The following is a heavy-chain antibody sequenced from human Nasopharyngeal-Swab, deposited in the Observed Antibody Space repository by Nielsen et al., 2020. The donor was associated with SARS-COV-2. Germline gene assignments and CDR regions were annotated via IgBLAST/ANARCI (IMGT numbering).Heavy chain of an antibody. Sequence: GESLKISCAASGFTFTSYWMSWVPQAPGKGLEWVANIKQDGSEKYYVDSVKGRFTISRDNAKNSLYLQMNSLRAEDTAVYYCARADYSGYDLYFDYWGQGTLVTVSS. D-gene: IGHD5-12*01. J-gene: IGHJ4*02. CDR1: GFTFTSYW. V-gene: IGHV3-7*01. CDR2: IKQDGSEK. CDR3: ARADYSGYDLYFDY.